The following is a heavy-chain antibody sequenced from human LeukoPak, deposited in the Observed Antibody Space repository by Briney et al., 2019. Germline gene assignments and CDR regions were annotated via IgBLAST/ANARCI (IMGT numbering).Heavy chain of an antibody. V-gene: IGHV3-23*01. CDR3: AKVGYCTGSSCYNLEY. J-gene: IGHJ4*02. Sequence: GGSLRLSCAASGFTFSNNAMNRVRQAPGKGLEWVSGISRSGDNTYYADSVKGRFTISRDKSKNTLYLQTNSLRAEDTAVYFCAKVGYCTGSSCYNLEYWGQGTLVTVSS. CDR2: ISRSGDNT. D-gene: IGHD2-15*01. CDR1: GFTFSNNA.